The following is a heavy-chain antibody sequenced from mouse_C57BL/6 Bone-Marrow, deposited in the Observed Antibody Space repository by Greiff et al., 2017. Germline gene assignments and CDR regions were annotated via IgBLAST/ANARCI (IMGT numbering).Heavy chain of an antibody. V-gene: IGHV7-1*01. CDR2: SRNKANDYTT. CDR1: GFTFSDFY. D-gene: IGHD2-4*01. J-gene: IGHJ3*01. CDR3: ARDADDYDWFAY. Sequence: EVKLVEPGGGLVQSGRSLRFSCATSGFTFSDFYMEWVRQAPGKGLEWIAASRNKANDYTTEYSASVKGRFIVSRDTSQSILYLQMNALRAEDTAIYYCARDADDYDWFAYWGQGTLVTVSA.